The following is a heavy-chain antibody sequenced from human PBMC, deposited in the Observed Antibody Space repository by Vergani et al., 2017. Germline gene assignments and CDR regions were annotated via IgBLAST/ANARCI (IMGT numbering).Heavy chain of an antibody. CDR3: ARQKDYYMDV. V-gene: IGHV4-38-2*01. J-gene: IGHJ6*03. CDR1: GYSISSGYY. CDR2: IYHSGST. Sequence: QVQLQESGPGLVKPSETLSLTCAVSGYSISSGYYWGWIRQPPGKGLEWIGSIYHSGSTYYNPSLKSRVTISVDTSENHLSLKLTSVTAADTAVYYCARQKDYYMDVLGKGATGTVS.